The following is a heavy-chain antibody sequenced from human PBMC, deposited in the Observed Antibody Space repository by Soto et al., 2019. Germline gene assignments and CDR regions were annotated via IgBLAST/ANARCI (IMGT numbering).Heavy chain of an antibody. CDR3: ASTVTIAWPYYLDY. J-gene: IGHJ4*02. V-gene: IGHV3-21*01. D-gene: IGHD4-17*01. CDR2: ISSSSSYI. CDR1: GFTFSSYS. Sequence: EVQLVESGGGLVKPGGSLRLSCAASGFTFSSYSMNWVRQAPGKGLEWVSSISSSSSYIYYADSVKGRFTISRDNAKNSLYLQMNGLRAEDTAVYYCASTVTIAWPYYLDYWGEGTLVTVSS.